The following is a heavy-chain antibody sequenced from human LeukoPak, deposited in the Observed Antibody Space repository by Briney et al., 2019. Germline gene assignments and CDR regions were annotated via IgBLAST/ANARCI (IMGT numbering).Heavy chain of an antibody. CDR1: GGSFSGYY. CDR3: ARFGSSTWYKGAFDI. V-gene: IGHV4-34*12. CDR2: VVHSGNT. Sequence: SETLSLTCALYGGSFSGYYWSWIRQPPGKGLEWIGEVVHSGNTKYNPSLKSRVTILVDTSKNQFSLNLTSVTAADTAVYYCARFGSSTWYKGAFDIWGQGTMVTVAS. J-gene: IGHJ3*02. D-gene: IGHD6-13*01.